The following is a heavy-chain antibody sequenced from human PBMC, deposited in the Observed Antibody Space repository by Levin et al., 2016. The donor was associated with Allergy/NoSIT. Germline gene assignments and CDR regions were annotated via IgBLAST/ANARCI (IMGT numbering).Heavy chain of an antibody. Sequence: WIRQPPGKGLEWVSAISGSGGSTYYADSVKGRFTISRDNSKNTLYLQMNSLRAEDTAVYYCAKCGSPAVGGDYGMDVWGQGTTVTVSS. CDR2: ISGSGGST. D-gene: IGHD2-15*01. V-gene: IGHV3-23*01. J-gene: IGHJ6*02. CDR3: AKCGSPAVGGDYGMDV.